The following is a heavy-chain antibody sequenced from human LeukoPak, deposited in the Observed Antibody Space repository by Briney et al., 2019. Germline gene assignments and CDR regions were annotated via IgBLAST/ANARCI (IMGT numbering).Heavy chain of an antibody. CDR1: GGSFSGYY. CDR2: INHSGST. J-gene: IGHJ3*02. V-gene: IGHV4-34*01. Sequence: SETLSLTCAVYGGSFSGYYWSWIRQPPGKGLEWIGEINHSGSTNYNPSLKSRVTISVDTSKNQFSLKLSSVTAADTAVYYSARSLARADRSAFDIWGQGTMVTVSS. CDR3: ARSLARADRSAFDI. D-gene: IGHD3-16*02.